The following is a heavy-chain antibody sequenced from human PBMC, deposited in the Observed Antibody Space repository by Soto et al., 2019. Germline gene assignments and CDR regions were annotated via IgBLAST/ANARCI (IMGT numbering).Heavy chain of an antibody. CDR1: GGSIGSYY. CDR3: GRHHVRYSYVLDY. CDR2: IYYSGST. V-gene: IGHV4-59*08. Sequence: SETLSLTCTVSGGSIGSYYWSWIRQPPGKGLEWIGYIYYSGSTNYNPSLKSRVTISVDTSKNQFSLKLSSVTAADTAVYYCGRHHVRYSYVLDYWGQGPRVTVPS. D-gene: IGHD5-18*01. J-gene: IGHJ4*02.